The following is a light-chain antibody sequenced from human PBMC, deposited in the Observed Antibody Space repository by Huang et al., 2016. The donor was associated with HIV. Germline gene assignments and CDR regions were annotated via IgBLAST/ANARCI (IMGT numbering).Light chain of an antibody. J-gene: IGKJ4*01. CDR3: QQRSDWPLT. V-gene: IGKV3-11*01. CDR1: QRISNY. Sequence: EIVLTQSPATLSLSPGERATLYCRASQRISNYLGWYQQKPGQAPRLLIYDASNRATGIPARFSGSGSGTDFTLTISSLEPEDFAVYYCQQRSDWPLTFGGGTKVESK. CDR2: DAS.